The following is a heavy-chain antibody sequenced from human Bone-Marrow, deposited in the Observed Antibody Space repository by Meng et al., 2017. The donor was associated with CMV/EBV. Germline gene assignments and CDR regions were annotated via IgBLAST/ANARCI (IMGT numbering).Heavy chain of an antibody. V-gene: IGHV6-1*01. J-gene: IGHJ6*02. D-gene: IGHD3-22*01. CDR2: TYYRSKWYN. Sequence: SCAIPGDSASSNMAAWNWIRQSPSRGLEWLGRTYYRSKWYNDYAISVKSRITINPDTSKNQFSLQLNSVTPEDTAVYYCARDYYDSGGYYYTEGYYHGLDVWGQGTTVTVSS. CDR3: ARDYYDSGGYYYTEGYYHGLDV. CDR1: GDSASSNMAA.